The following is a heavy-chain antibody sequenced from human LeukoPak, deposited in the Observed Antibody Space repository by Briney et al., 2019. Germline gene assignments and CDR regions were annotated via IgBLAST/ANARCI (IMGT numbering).Heavy chain of an antibody. CDR2: ISGSGGST. CDR3: AKVAFYDILTGFFDC. D-gene: IGHD3-9*01. J-gene: IGHJ4*02. CDR1: GFTFSSYG. V-gene: IGHV3-23*01. Sequence: PGETLRLSCAASGFTFSSYGMSWVRQAPGKGLEWVSAISGSGGSTYYADSVKGRFTISRDNSKNTLYLQMNSLRAEDTAVYYCAKVAFYDILTGFFDCWGQGTLVTVSS.